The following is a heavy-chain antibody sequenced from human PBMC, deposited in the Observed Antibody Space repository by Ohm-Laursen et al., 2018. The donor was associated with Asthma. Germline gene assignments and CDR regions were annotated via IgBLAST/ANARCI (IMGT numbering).Heavy chain of an antibody. J-gene: IGHJ4*02. CDR2: IYIRNT. CDR1: GYTFTSNA. Sequence: SSVKVSCKASGYTFTSNAISWVRQAPGQRPEWMGWIYIRNTNSAPKFRDRITLSTDTSTNTAYMDLRSLRSDDTAVYYCVRDVVDRFDFWGQGSLVIVSS. D-gene: IGHD2-21*01. V-gene: IGHV1-18*04. CDR3: VRDVVDRFDF.